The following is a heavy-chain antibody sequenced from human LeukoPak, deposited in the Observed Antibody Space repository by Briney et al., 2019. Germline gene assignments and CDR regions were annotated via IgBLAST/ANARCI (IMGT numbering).Heavy chain of an antibody. D-gene: IGHD6-13*01. Sequence: SETLSLTCAVYGGSFSGYYWSWIRQPPGKGLEWIGEINHSGSTNYNPSLKSRVTISVDTSKNQFSLKLSSVTAADTAMYYCARYVASASDFDYWGQGALVTVSS. J-gene: IGHJ4*02. CDR1: GGSFSGYY. V-gene: IGHV4-34*01. CDR3: ARYVASASDFDY. CDR2: INHSGST.